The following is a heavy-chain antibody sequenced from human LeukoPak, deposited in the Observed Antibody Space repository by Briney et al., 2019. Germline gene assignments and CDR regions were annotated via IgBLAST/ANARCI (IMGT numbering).Heavy chain of an antibody. V-gene: IGHV4-39*07. D-gene: IGHD3-22*01. CDR1: DGSISSSSYY. CDR2: IYYSGST. CDR3: ARDPGAYYDVDY. Sequence: SETLSLTCTVSDGSISSSSYYWGWIRQPPGKGLEWIGSIYYSGSTYYNPSLKSRVTISVDTSKNQFSLKLSSVTAADTAVYYCARDPGAYYDVDYWGQGTLVTVSS. J-gene: IGHJ4*02.